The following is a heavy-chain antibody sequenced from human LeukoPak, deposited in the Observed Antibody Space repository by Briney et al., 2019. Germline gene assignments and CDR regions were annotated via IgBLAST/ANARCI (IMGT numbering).Heavy chain of an antibody. Sequence: GGSLRLSCAASGFTFSSYAMSWVRQAPGKGLEWVSAISGSGGSTYYADSVKGRFTISRDNSKNTLYLQMNSLRADDTAVYYCARDLAYDSSGPIDYWGQGTLVTVSS. V-gene: IGHV3-23*01. CDR3: ARDLAYDSSGPIDY. J-gene: IGHJ4*02. CDR1: GFTFSSYA. D-gene: IGHD3-22*01. CDR2: ISGSGGST.